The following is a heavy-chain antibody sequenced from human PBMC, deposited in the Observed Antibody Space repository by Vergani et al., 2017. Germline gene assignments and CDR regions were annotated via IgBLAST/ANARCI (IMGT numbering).Heavy chain of an antibody. V-gene: IGHV3-23*01. CDR1: GFTFSSYA. J-gene: IGHJ6*02. D-gene: IGHD6-6*01. Sequence: EVQLLESGGGLVQPGGSLRLSCAASGFTFSSYAMSWVRQAPGKGLEWVSAISGSGGSTYYADSVKGRFTISRDNAKNSLYLQMNSLRAEDTAVYYCARGRDSSSPYYYYGMDVWGQGTTVTVSS. CDR2: ISGSGGST. CDR3: ARGRDSSSPYYYYGMDV.